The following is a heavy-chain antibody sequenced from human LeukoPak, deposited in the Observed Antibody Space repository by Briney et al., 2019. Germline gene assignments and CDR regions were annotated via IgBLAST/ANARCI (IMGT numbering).Heavy chain of an antibody. J-gene: IGHJ4*02. CDR2: ISAYNGNT. Sequence: ASVKVSCKASGYTFTSYGISWVQQAPGQGLEWMGWISAYNGNTNYAQKLQGRVTMTTDTSTSTAYMELRSLRSDDTAVYYCARFGYCSGGSCYLASLGYWGQGTLVTVSS. CDR1: GYTFTSYG. V-gene: IGHV1-18*01. CDR3: ARFGYCSGGSCYLASLGY. D-gene: IGHD2-15*01.